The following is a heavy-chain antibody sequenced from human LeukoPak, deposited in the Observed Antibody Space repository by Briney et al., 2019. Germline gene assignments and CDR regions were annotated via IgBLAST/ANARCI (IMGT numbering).Heavy chain of an antibody. V-gene: IGHV4-34*01. D-gene: IGHD3-3*01. CDR2: VNHSGST. J-gene: IGHJ5*02. Sequence: PSETLSLTCAVYGGSFSGYYWSWIRQPPGKGLEWIGEVNHSGSTNYNPSLKSRVTISVDTSNNQFSLKLSSVTAADTAVYDCARDFTIFGVARFYPWGQGTLVTVSS. CDR3: ARDFTIFGVARFYP. CDR1: GGSFSGYY.